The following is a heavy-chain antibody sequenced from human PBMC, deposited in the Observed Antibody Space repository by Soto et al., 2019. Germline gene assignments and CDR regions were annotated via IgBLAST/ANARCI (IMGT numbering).Heavy chain of an antibody. CDR3: ARIYTWIMDY. Sequence: PGGSLRLSCAASGFNFRNYGMHWVRQAPGKGLEWVAIIWYDGSNKYYADSVKGRFTISIDNSKNTLYIQIESIRAEDKAVYYCARIYTWIMDYWGQGIMVTVSS. CDR2: IWYDGSNK. J-gene: IGHJ4*02. D-gene: IGHD5-12*01. V-gene: IGHV3-33*01. CDR1: GFNFRNYG.